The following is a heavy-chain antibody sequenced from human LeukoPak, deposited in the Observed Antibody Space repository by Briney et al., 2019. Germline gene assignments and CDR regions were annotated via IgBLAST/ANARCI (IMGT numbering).Heavy chain of an antibody. Sequence: SETLSLTCAVYGGSFSGYYWTWIRQPPGKGLEWIGEINHSGSTNANPSLKSRVTISVDTTKNQFSLKLKSVTAADTAVYYCARLRFYDSSGYSPGYYMDVWGKGTTVIVSS. CDR3: ARLRFYDSSGYSPGYYMDV. D-gene: IGHD3-22*01. J-gene: IGHJ6*03. CDR1: GGSFSGYY. CDR2: INHSGST. V-gene: IGHV4-34*01.